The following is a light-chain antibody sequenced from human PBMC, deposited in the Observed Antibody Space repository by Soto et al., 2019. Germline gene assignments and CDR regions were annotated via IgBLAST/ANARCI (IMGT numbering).Light chain of an antibody. CDR2: DVT. J-gene: IGLJ1*01. Sequence: QSALTQPRSVSGSPGQSVTISCTGTSSDVGYYNYVSWYQQHPGKAPKLIIYDVTKRPSGVPDRFSGSKSGNTASLTISGLQAEDEAEYFCCSYVGSYSFVFGSGTKVTVL. CDR1: SSDVGYYNY. V-gene: IGLV2-11*01. CDR3: CSYVGSYSFV.